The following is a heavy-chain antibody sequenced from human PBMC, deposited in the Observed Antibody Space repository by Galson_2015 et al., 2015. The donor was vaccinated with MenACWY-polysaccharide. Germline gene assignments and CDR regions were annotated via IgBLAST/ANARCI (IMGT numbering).Heavy chain of an antibody. CDR3: AKDDSGSYPY. CDR1: GFTFSTTSYA. CDR2: VNWDGTNT. Sequence: SLRLSCAVSGFTFSTTSYAMHWVRQAPGKGLEWVALVNWDGTNTYYADSVKGRFTISRDNSKNSLYLQMNSLRTEDTALYYCAKDDSGSYPYWGQGTLVTVSS. D-gene: IGHD3-10*01. J-gene: IGHJ4*02. V-gene: IGHV3-43*02.